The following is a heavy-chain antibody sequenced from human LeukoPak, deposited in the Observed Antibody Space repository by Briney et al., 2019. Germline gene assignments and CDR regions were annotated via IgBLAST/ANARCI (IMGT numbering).Heavy chain of an antibody. CDR3: TSNDFWSGYPLNYYYYGMDV. CDR2: IRSKAYGGTT. D-gene: IGHD3-3*01. V-gene: IGHV3-49*04. J-gene: IGHJ6*02. CDR1: GFTFGDYA. Sequence: GGSLRLSCTASGFTFGDYAMSWVHQAPGKGLEWVGFIRSKAYGGTTEYAASVKGRFTISRDDSKSIAYLQMNSLKTEDTAVYYCTSNDFWSGYPLNYYYYGMDVWGQGTTVTVSS.